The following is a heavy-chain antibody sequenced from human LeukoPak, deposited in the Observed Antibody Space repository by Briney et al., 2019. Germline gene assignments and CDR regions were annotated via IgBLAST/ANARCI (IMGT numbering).Heavy chain of an antibody. CDR3: ARDLYGGTSATFDY. CDR1: GYTFTGYY. Sequence: XSVKVSCKASGYTFTGYYMHWVRQAPGQGLEWMGWINPNSGGTYYAQKFQGRVTITSHTSISTAYMELSRLRSDNTAVYYCARDLYGGTSATFDYWGQGTLVTVSS. CDR2: INPNSGGT. D-gene: IGHD4-23*01. V-gene: IGHV1-2*02. J-gene: IGHJ4*02.